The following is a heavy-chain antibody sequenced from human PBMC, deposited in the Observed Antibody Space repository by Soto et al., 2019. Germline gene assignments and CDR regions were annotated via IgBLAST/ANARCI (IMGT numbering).Heavy chain of an antibody. CDR3: AREEWEPDRYNWFDP. J-gene: IGHJ5*02. Sequence: ASVKVSCKASGGTFSSYAISWVRQAPGQGLEWMGGIIPIFGTANYAQKFQGRVTITADESTSTAYMELSSLRSEDTAVYYCAREEWEPDRYNWFDPWGQGTLVTVSS. D-gene: IGHD1-26*01. CDR1: GGTFSSYA. V-gene: IGHV1-69*13. CDR2: IIPIFGTA.